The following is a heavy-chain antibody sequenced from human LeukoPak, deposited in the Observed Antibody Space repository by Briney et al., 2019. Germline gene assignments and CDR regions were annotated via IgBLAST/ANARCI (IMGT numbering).Heavy chain of an antibody. CDR2: ISSSSRYI. CDR1: GFTFSNYN. J-gene: IGHJ4*02. Sequence: GGSLRLSCAASGFTFSNYNMNWVRQAPGKGLEWVSSISSSSRYIYYADSVKGRFTISRDNAKNTLYLQMNSLRAEDTAVYYCVRIRPYYDSSGYLDYWGQGTLVTVSS. V-gene: IGHV3-21*01. D-gene: IGHD3-22*01. CDR3: VRIRPYYDSSGYLDY.